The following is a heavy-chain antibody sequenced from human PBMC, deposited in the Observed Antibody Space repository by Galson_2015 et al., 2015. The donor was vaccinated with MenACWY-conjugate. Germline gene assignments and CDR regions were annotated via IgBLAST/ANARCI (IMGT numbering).Heavy chain of an antibody. V-gene: IGHV3-23*01. CDR1: GFNFSNYA. D-gene: IGHD7-27*01. Sequence: SLRLSCAASGFNFSNYAMTWVRQAPGKGLEWVSAISGSGGSTYYADSVKGRFALSRDNFMDTVYLQMNSMRPEDMAVYYCAKDLLGRLPTNPFDIWGQWTMVTVSS. CDR3: AKDLLGRLPTNPFDI. J-gene: IGHJ3*02. CDR2: ISGSGGST.